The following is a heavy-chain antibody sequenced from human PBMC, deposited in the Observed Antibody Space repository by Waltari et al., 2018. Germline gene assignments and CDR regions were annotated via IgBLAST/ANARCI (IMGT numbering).Heavy chain of an antibody. CDR2: IGNRATGYTT. Sequence: DVQVEESGGALGQPGGSLRLCGVDSRFSVSDHYMDWVRQAPGKGLEWVCRIGNRATGYTTESAASVQGRFTISRGSSKISLCLQMNSLRIAATAVYFCTRGQSGNSAYAVAMWGQATMVTVSP. J-gene: IGHJ3*02. D-gene: IGHD5-12*01. CDR1: RFSVSDHY. CDR3: TRGQSGNSAYAVAM. V-gene: IGHV3-72*01.